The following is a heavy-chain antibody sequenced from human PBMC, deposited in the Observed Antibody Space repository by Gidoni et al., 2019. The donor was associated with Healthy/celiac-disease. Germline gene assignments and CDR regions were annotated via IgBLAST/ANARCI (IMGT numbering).Heavy chain of an antibody. J-gene: IGHJ6*03. CDR2: IYYSGST. Sequence: QLQLQESGPGLVKPSETLSLTCNSSGGPISSSSYYWGWIRQPPGKGLEWIGSIYYSGSTYYNPALKSRVTISVDTSKNQFSLKLSSVTAADTAVYYCARRTPMTTVTTSDYYYMDVWGKGTTVTVSS. V-gene: IGHV4-39*01. CDR3: ARRTPMTTVTTSDYYYMDV. CDR1: GGPISSSSYY. D-gene: IGHD4-4*01.